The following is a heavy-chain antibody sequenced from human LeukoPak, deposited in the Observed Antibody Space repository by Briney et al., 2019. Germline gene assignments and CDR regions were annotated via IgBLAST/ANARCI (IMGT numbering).Heavy chain of an antibody. V-gene: IGHV1-46*01. CDR1: GYTFTKYY. J-gene: IGHJ5*02. D-gene: IGHD3-3*01. CDR2: MHPTGDST. Sequence: GASVKVSCKASGYTFTKYYMNWVRQAPGQGLEWMGIMHPTGDSTNYAQKFQGRVTLTRDKSTGTFYMELSSLTSEDTAVYYCARHDFNLPMIYSFFVHWGQGTLVTVSS. CDR3: ARHDFNLPMIYSFFVH.